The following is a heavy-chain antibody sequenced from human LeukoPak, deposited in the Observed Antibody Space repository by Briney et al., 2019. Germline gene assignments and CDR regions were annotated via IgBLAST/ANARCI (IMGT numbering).Heavy chain of an antibody. CDR1: GGTFSSYA. CDR2: IIPIFCTS. D-gene: IGHD2-2*01. Sequence: ASVKVSCKASGGTFSSYAISWVRQAPGQGLEWMGGIIPIFCTSNYAQKFQGRVTITADESTSTAYMELSSLRSEDTAVYYCARLYLGYCRSTSCYPGGYYGMDVWGKGTTVTVSS. J-gene: IGHJ6*04. V-gene: IGHV1-69*13. CDR3: ARLYLGYCRSTSCYPGGYYGMDV.